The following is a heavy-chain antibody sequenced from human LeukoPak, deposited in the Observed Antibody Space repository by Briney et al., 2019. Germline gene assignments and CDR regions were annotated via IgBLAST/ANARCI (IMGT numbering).Heavy chain of an antibody. CDR2: ISAYNNNT. V-gene: IGHV1-18*01. Sequence: ASVKVSCKASGGTFSSYAISWVRQAPGQGLEWMGWISAYNNNTNYAQKFQGRLTMTTDTSTSTAYMELRSLRSDDTAVYYCARGARISSSWYSLVWGQGTLITVS. D-gene: IGHD2-2*01. CDR1: GGTFSSYA. J-gene: IGHJ4*02. CDR3: ARGARISSSWYSLV.